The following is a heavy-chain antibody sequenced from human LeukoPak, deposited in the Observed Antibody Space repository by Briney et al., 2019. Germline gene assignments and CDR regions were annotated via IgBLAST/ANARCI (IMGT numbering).Heavy chain of an antibody. CDR3: ARHRRGDYRIDY. Sequence: PSETLSLTCGVYGGAFSTYYWSWIRQPPGKGLEWIGEINHSGSTNYNPSLRSRVTISVATSKNHFSLNLSSVTAADTAVYYCARHRRGDYRIDYWGQGTLVTVSS. D-gene: IGHD4-17*01. CDR2: INHSGST. V-gene: IGHV4-34*01. CDR1: GGAFSTYY. J-gene: IGHJ4*02.